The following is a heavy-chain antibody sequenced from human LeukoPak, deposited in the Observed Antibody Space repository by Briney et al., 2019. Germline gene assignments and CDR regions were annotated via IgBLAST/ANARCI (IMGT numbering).Heavy chain of an antibody. CDR3: VTRVRSTGDY. J-gene: IGHJ4*02. V-gene: IGHV3-15*01. CDR1: GFTFSNVW. Sequence: PGESLRLSCEASGFTFSNVWMNWVRQAPGKGLEWIGRIKTKTEGGTTEYIAPVKGRFTISRDDSKNTVYLQMNSLQTEDTALYYCVTRVRSTGDYWGQGTLVTVSS. CDR2: IKTKTEGGTT. D-gene: IGHD3-10*01.